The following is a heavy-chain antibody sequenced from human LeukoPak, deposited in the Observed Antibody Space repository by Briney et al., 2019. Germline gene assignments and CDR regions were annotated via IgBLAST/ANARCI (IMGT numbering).Heavy chain of an antibody. J-gene: IGHJ4*02. CDR3: AKGGSSRFFDY. CDR2: FSGSGGAT. V-gene: IGHV3-23*01. Sequence: VGSLRLSCAASGFTFATSAMSWGRQAPGQGRGWGSAFSGSGGATYYADSVKGRFTISRDNSKNTLYLQMNSLRADDTAVYYCAKGGSSRFFDYWGQGTLVTVSS. CDR1: GFTFATSA. D-gene: IGHD3-16*02.